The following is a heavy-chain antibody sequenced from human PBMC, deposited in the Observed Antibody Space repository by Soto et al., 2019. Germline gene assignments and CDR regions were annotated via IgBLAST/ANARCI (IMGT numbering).Heavy chain of an antibody. CDR3: ARRGQQLVRLYYYYGMDV. J-gene: IGHJ6*02. D-gene: IGHD6-13*01. CDR1: GGSISSSSYY. Sequence: PSETLSLTCTVSGGSISSSSYYWGWIRQPQGKGLEWIGSIYYSGSTYYNPSLKSRVTISVDTSKNQFSLKLSSVTAADTAVYHCARRGQQLVRLYYYYGMDVWGQGTTVTVSS. V-gene: IGHV4-39*01. CDR2: IYYSGST.